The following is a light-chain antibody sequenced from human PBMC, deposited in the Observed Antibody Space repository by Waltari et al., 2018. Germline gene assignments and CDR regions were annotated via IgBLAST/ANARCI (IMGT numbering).Light chain of an antibody. CDR3: QNHERLPAT. CDR1: QSVGKY. Sequence: EVVLTQSPGTLSLSPGERATLSCRASQSVGKYIVWYQQRPGPAPRLLIYAASPRATGIPDRFSGSGSGTDFSLTISRLEPEDFAVYYCQNHERLPATFGQGTKVEI. CDR2: AAS. J-gene: IGKJ1*01. V-gene: IGKV3-20*01.